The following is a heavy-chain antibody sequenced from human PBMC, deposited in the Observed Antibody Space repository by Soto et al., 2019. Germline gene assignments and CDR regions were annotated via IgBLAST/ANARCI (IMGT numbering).Heavy chain of an antibody. Sequence: GGSLRLSCAASGFTFSSYAMSWVRQAPGKGLEWVSAISGSGGSTYYADSVKGRFTISRDNSKNTLYLQMNSLRAEETAVYYCAKVVVPAKGFYYYYYGMDVWGQGTTVTVSS. CDR2: ISGSGGST. CDR1: GFTFSSYA. J-gene: IGHJ6*02. CDR3: AKVVVPAKGFYYYYYGMDV. D-gene: IGHD2-2*01. V-gene: IGHV3-23*01.